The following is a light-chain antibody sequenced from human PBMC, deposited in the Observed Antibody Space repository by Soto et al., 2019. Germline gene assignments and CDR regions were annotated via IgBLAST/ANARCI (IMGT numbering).Light chain of an antibody. Sequence: QSALTQPPSAAGSPGQSVTISCTGTSRDVGAYKYVSWYQQYPGKAPKLMIYEVSKRPSGVPDRFSGSKSVNTASLTVSGLQAEDESYYYCTSYVGSNIWVFGGGTKLTVL. J-gene: IGLJ3*02. CDR3: TSYVGSNIWV. CDR1: SRDVGAYKY. V-gene: IGLV2-8*01. CDR2: EVS.